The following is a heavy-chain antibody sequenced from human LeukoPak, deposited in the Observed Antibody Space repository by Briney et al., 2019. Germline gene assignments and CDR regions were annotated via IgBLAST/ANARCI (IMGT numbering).Heavy chain of an antibody. Sequence: GGSLRLSCATSGFTFSSSWMSWVRQAPGKGLECVANIKEDGKEKYYVDSVKGRFTISRDNAKNSLYLQMSSLRAEDTAVYYCARGGRPDYWGQGTLVTVSS. CDR2: IKEDGKEK. V-gene: IGHV3-7*01. D-gene: IGHD3-10*01. CDR1: GFTFSSSW. CDR3: ARGGRPDY. J-gene: IGHJ4*02.